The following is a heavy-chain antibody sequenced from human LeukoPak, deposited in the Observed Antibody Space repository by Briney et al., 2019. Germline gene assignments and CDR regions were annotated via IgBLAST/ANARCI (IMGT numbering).Heavy chain of an antibody. D-gene: IGHD6-25*01. Sequence: PGGSLRLSCAASVFTFSNYAISWVRQAPGKGLEWVSAISGGDGPTYYADSVKGRFTISRDNSKNTLYLHMNSLRAEDAAVYFCAKNRGYSWQYFFDYWGQGTLVTVSS. CDR1: VFTFSNYA. J-gene: IGHJ4*02. V-gene: IGHV3-23*01. CDR2: ISGGDGPT. CDR3: AKNRGYSWQYFFDY.